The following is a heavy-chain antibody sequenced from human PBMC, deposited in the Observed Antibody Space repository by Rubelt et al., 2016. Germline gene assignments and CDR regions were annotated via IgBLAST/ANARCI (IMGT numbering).Heavy chain of an antibody. CDR3: ARDDSGGFDY. Sequence: QVQLVESGGGVVQPGRSLRLSCAASGFTFSSFAMHWVRQAPGKGLEWVAVISYDGTNKFYADSVKGRFTISRDKSKNTRYLQMNSLRPEDTAVYYCARDDSGGFDYWGQGTLVTVSS. CDR1: GFTFSSFA. D-gene: IGHD6-19*01. V-gene: IGHV3-30*04. J-gene: IGHJ4*02. CDR2: ISYDGTNK.